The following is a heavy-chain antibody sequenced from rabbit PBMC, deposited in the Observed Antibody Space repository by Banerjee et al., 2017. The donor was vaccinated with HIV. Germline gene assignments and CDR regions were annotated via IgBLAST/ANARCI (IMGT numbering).Heavy chain of an antibody. CDR1: GIDFSRSFW. Sequence: QEHLVESGGGLVTLGGSLKLTCKASGIDFSRSFWISWVRQTPGKGLEWIGCIYPTYGATDYANWVNGRFTISLDNAQNTVFLQMTSLTAADTATYFCARGLVAGVLDLWGQGTLSPS. D-gene: IGHD3-3*01. V-gene: IGHV1S43*01. J-gene: IGHJ4*01. CDR3: ARGLVAGVLDL. CDR2: IYPTYGAT.